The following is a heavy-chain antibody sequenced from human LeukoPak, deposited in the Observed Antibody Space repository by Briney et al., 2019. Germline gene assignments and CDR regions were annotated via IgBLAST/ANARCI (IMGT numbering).Heavy chain of an antibody. D-gene: IGHD3-22*01. Sequence: SETLSLTCTVSGGSISSYYWSWIRQPPGKGLEWIGYIYYSGSTNYNPSLKSRVTISVDTSKNQFSLKLSSVTAADTAVYYCARSRGLYYDSSGYSRNFDYWGQGTLVTVSS. V-gene: IGHV4-59*08. J-gene: IGHJ4*02. CDR2: IYYSGST. CDR3: ARSRGLYYDSSGYSRNFDY. CDR1: GGSISSYY.